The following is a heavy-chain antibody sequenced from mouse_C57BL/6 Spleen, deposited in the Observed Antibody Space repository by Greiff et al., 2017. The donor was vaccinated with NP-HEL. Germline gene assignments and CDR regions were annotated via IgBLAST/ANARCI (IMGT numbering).Heavy chain of an antibody. D-gene: IGHD2-5*01. CDR1: GYTFTSYD. CDR3: ARDYYSNPYAMDY. CDR2: IYPRDGST. V-gene: IGHV1-85*01. J-gene: IGHJ4*01. Sequence: VKLMESGPELVKPGASVKLSCKASGYTFTSYDINWVKQRPGQGLEWIGWIYPRDGSTKYNEKFKGKATLTVDTSSSTAYMELHSLTSEDSAVYFCARDYYSNPYAMDYWGQGTSVTVSS.